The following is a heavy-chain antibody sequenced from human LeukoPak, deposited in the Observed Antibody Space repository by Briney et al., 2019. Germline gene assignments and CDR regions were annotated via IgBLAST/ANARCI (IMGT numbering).Heavy chain of an antibody. D-gene: IGHD5-24*01. Sequence: GGSLRLSCSASGFTFSSYEMNWVRQAPGKGLEWVSYISSSGSTTYYADSVKGRFTISRDNSKSILSLQMNSLRAEDTAIYYCVTDIQVQVPFEWWGQGTLVTVSS. J-gene: IGHJ4*02. CDR2: ISSSGSTT. CDR1: GFTFSSYE. V-gene: IGHV3-48*03. CDR3: VTDIQVQVPFEW.